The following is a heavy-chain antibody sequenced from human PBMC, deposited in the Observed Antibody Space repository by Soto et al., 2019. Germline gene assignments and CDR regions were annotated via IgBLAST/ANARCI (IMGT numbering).Heavy chain of an antibody. D-gene: IGHD4-17*01. CDR3: ARVTMVIRDSDHFGVDV. V-gene: IGHV4-38-2*02. Sequence: SETLSLTCLVSGFPISSTYSWGWIRQPPGKGLEWIGSISHSGTTSYSPSLTSRVSISVDTSKDQVSLKLTSVTAADTAVYFCARVTMVIRDSDHFGVDVWGHGTTVTVSS. CDR2: ISHSGTT. CDR1: GFPISSTYS. J-gene: IGHJ6*02.